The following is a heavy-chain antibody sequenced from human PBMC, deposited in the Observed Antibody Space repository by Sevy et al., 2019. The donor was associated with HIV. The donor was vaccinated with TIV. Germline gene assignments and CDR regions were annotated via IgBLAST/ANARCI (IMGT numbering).Heavy chain of an antibody. CDR1: GFTFGSYA. CDR3: ARERDRQALNV. CDR2: ISYDGSRK. V-gene: IGHV3-30-3*01. J-gene: IGHJ3*01. Sequence: GGYLRLSCAASGFTFGSYAMHCVRQAPGKGLEWLAFISYDGSRKYYADSVKGRFTISRVNSKNTLFMQVNSLRAEDTALHYCARERDRQALNVWGQGTMVHVSS.